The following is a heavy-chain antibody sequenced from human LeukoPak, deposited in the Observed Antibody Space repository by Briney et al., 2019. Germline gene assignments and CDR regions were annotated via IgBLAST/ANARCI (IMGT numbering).Heavy chain of an antibody. CDR3: ARFGVVTNDAFDI. CDR1: GYTFNGYY. J-gene: IGHJ3*02. V-gene: IGHV1-2*02. Sequence: ASVKVSCRASGYTFNGYYLHWVRQAPGQGLEWMGWINPNSGVTKFAQQFQGRVTMTWDTSVSTAYMELSRLTSDDTAMYYCARFGVVTNDAFDIWGQGTMVTISS. D-gene: IGHD3-3*01. CDR2: INPNSGVT.